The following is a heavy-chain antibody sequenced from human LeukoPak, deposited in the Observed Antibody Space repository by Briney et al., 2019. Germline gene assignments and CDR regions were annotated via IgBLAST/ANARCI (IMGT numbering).Heavy chain of an antibody. D-gene: IGHD1-26*01. V-gene: IGHV3-21*01. CDR1: GFTFSTYW. CDR2: ISSSSSYI. J-gene: IGHJ4*02. CDR3: ARDEGFATPGGDY. Sequence: PGGSLRLSCAASGFTFSTYWMNWARQAPGKGLEWVSSISSSSSYIYYADSVKGRFTISRDNAKNSLYLQMNSLRAEDTAVYYCARDEGFATPGGDYWGQGTLVTVSS.